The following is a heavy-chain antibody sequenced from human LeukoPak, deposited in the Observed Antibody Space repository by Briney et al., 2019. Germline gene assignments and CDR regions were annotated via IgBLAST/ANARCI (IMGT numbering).Heavy chain of an antibody. V-gene: IGHV4-34*01. CDR2: INHSGST. D-gene: IGHD3-3*01. CDR1: GGSFSGYY. Sequence: SETLSLTCAVYGGSFSGYYWSWIRQPPGKGLEWIGEINHSGSTNYNPSLKSRVTISVDTSKNQFSLKLNSVTAADTAVYYCARESGWFDPWGQGTLVTVSS. CDR3: ARESGWFDP. J-gene: IGHJ5*02.